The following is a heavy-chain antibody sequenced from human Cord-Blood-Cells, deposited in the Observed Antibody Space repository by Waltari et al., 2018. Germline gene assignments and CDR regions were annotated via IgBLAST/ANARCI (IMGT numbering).Heavy chain of an antibody. CDR3: ASSHYWYFDL. CDR1: GGSISSSSYY. Sequence: QLQLQESGPGLVKPSETLSLTCTVSGGSISSSSYYWGWIRQTPGKGLEWIGSIYYSGSTYYNPSLKSRVTISVDTSKKQFSLKLSSVTAADTAVYYCASSHYWYFDLWGRGTLVTVYS. V-gene: IGHV4-39*01. CDR2: IYYSGST. J-gene: IGHJ2*01.